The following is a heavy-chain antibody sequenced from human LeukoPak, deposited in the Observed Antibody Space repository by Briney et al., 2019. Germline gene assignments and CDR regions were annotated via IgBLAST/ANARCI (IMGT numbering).Heavy chain of an antibody. CDR3: AKDLGYYYDSSGYYHEGRYFDY. J-gene: IGHJ4*02. CDR2: ITGSGEST. D-gene: IGHD3-22*01. CDR1: GFTFSNYA. V-gene: IGHV3-23*01. Sequence: GGSLRLSCAASGFTFSNYAMTWVRQAPGKGLEWVSVITGSGESTYYADSVKGRFTISRDNSENTLYLQMNSLRDEDTAVYYCAKDLGYYYDSSGYYHEGRYFDYWGRGTLVTVSS.